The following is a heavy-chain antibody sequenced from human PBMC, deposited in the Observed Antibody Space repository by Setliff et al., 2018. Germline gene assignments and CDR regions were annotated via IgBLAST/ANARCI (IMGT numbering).Heavy chain of an antibody. CDR2: INPNSGGT. CDR1: GYTFTGYY. D-gene: IGHD3-10*01. Sequence: GASVKVSCKASGYTFTGYYMHWVRQAPGQGLEWMGWINPNSGGTNYAQKFQGRVTMTRDTSISTAYMELSRLRSDDTAVYYCARAPMVRGVTLPNLFDPWVQGTLVTVSS. CDR3: ARAPMVRGVTLPNLFDP. V-gene: IGHV1-2*02. J-gene: IGHJ5*02.